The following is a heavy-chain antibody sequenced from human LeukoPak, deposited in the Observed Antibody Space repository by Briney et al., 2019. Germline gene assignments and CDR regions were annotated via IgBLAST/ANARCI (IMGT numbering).Heavy chain of an antibody. D-gene: IGHD1-1*01. CDR2: INEDGSDS. V-gene: IGHV3-74*03. J-gene: IGHJ4*02. Sequence: PGGPLRLSCIASGFTFSGHWIHWVRQAPGMGLVWVSRINEDGSDSMYAESVKGRFTISRDNAKNTVYLQMNSLRAEDTAVYYCVRDETLWTLDWWGQGTLVSVSS. CDR1: GFTFSGHW. CDR3: VRDETLWTLDW.